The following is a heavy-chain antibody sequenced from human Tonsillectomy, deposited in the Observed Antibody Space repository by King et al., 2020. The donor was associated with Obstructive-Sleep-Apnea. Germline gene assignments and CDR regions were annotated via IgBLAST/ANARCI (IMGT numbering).Heavy chain of an antibody. D-gene: IGHD6-13*01. Sequence: VQLQQWGAGLLKPSETLSLTCAVCGGSFSDYFWSWIRQPPGKGLEWIGEINHSGSTNYNPSLKSRVTISVDTSKNQFSLRLSSVTAADTAVYYCARDSGAASVNWFDPWGQGALVTVSS. CDR1: GGSFSDYF. CDR3: ARDSGAASVNWFDP. J-gene: IGHJ5*02. CDR2: INHSGST. V-gene: IGHV4-34*01.